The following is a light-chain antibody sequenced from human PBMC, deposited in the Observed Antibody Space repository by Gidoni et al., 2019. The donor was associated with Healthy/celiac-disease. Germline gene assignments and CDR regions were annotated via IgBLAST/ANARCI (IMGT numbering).Light chain of an antibody. CDR2: WAS. J-gene: IGKJ2*01. Sequence: DLVMTPSPDSLALSLGARATINCKSSQSVLYSSNNKNYLAWYQQKPGQPPTLLIYWASTRESGVPDRFSGSGSGTDFTLTISSLQAEDVAVYYCQQYYSTPYTFGQGTKLEIK. CDR3: QQYYSTPYT. CDR1: QSVLYSSNNKNY. V-gene: IGKV4-1*01.